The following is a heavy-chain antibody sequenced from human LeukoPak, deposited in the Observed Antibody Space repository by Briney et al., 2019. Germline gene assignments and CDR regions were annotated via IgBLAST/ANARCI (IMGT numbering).Heavy chain of an antibody. CDR2: INPNSGGT. J-gene: IGHJ4*02. CDR3: ARALIDILTGSAALDY. D-gene: IGHD3-9*01. CDR1: GYTFTGYY. Sequence: GASVKVSCKASGYTFTGYYMHWVRQAPGQGLEWMGWINPNSGGTNYAQKFQGWVTMTRDTSISTAYMELSRLRSDDTAVYYCARALIDILTGSAALDYWGQGTLVTVSS. V-gene: IGHV1-2*04.